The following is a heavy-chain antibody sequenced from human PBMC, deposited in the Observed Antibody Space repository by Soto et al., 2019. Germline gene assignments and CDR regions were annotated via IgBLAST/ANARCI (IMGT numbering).Heavy chain of an antibody. CDR3: ARDNMATFDYHYYGMDV. CDR2: VHFSGGT. CDR1: GGSVSGGSYQ. D-gene: IGHD5-12*01. Sequence: QVQLQESGPGLAKPSETLSLTCSVSGGSVSGGSYQWTWIRQAPGKGLEWIGYVHFSGGTNYNPSLESLVTISIDTSSDQFSLKLTSLTAADTAVYFCARDNMATFDYHYYGMDVWGQGTTVTVSS. J-gene: IGHJ6*02. V-gene: IGHV4-61*01.